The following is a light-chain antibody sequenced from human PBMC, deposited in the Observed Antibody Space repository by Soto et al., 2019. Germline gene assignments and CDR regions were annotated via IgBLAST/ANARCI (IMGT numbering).Light chain of an antibody. CDR2: EDT. J-gene: IGLJ2*01. Sequence: QSALTQPASVSGSPGQSITISCTGTSSDVGSYNLVSWYQQHPGKAPKLMMYEDTKRPSGVSNRFSGSKSGNTASLTISGLQAEDEADYYCCSYAGSSTFVVFGGGTKLTVL. CDR3: CSYAGSSTFVV. V-gene: IGLV2-23*02. CDR1: SSDVGSYNL.